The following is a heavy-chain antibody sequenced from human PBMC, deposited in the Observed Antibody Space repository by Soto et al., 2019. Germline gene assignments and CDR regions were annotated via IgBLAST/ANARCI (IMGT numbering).Heavy chain of an antibody. J-gene: IGHJ6*01. CDR3: ERDVYSYGYEDYGMDV. CDR1: GFTFSNYW. Sequence: PGGSLRLSCAGSGFTFSNYWMHWVRQAPGKGLVWVSRVKSDGSSPTYADSVKGRFTISRDNAKNTLYLQMNSLGAEDTAVYYCERDVYSYGYEDYGMDVWGEATTVTVS. CDR2: VKSDGSSP. V-gene: IGHV3-74*01. D-gene: IGHD5-18*01.